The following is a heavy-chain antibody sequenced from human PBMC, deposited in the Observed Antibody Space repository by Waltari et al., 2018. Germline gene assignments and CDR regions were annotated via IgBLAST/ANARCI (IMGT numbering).Heavy chain of an antibody. V-gene: IGHV5-51*01. CDR3: ARQLELRSNWFDP. J-gene: IGHJ5*02. CDR1: GYSFTSYW. Sequence: EVQLVQSGAEVKKPGESLKISCKGSGYSFTSYWNGWVRQMPGKCLGWMVISYRGDSDTRYSPSFQGQVTISADKSISTAYLQWSSLKASDTAMYYCARQLELRSNWFDPWGQGTLVTVSS. D-gene: IGHD1-7*01. CDR2: SYRGDSDT.